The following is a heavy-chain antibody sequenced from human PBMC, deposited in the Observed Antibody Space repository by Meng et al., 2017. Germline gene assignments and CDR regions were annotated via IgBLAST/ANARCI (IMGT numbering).Heavy chain of an antibody. CDR1: GFTFSSYW. V-gene: IGHV3-74*01. J-gene: IGHJ5*02. Sequence: EVQLVGAGGGLVQPGGSLRLSCAASGFTFSSYWMHWVRQAPGKGLECVSRIKSDGSNTNYAESVKGRFTISRDNAQNTLYLQMNSLRAEDTAVYYCGRASWGGVDQWGQGTLVTVSS. D-gene: IGHD3-10*01. CDR2: IKSDGSNT. CDR3: GRASWGGVDQ.